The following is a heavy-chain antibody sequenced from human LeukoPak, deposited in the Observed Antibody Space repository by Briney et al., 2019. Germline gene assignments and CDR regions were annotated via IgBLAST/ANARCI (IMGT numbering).Heavy chain of an antibody. CDR3: AKGDSGGSYSFDC. CDR1: GFTFSSYA. CDR2: ISSSGGST. D-gene: IGHD1-26*01. J-gene: IGHJ4*02. Sequence: GGSLRLSCAASGFTFSSYAMSWVRQAPGKGLEWVSTISSSGGSTQDADSVKGRFTISRDNSKNTLYLQMNSLTSEDTAVYYCAKGDSGGSYSFDCWGQGTLVTVSS. V-gene: IGHV3-23*01.